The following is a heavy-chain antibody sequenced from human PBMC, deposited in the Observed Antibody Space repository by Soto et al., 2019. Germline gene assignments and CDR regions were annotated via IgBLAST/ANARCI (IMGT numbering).Heavy chain of an antibody. J-gene: IGHJ3*02. CDR1: GDSIGNSH. V-gene: IGHV4-4*09. CDR2: TFSRGSA. CDR3: ARKRHDAFDI. Sequence: PSETLSLTCTVSGDSIGNSHWSWIRQPPGKGLEWIGLTFSRGSATYNPSLKSRVTISVDTSKNQFSLKLSSVTAADTAVYYCARKRHDAFDIWGQGTMVTVSS.